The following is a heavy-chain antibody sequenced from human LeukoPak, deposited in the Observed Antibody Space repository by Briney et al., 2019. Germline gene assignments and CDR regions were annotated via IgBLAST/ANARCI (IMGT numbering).Heavy chain of an antibody. Sequence: ASVKVSCKASGYTFTGYYMHWVRQAPGQGLEWMGWINPNSGGTNYAQQFQGRVTMNSDTSISTAYMELSSLRSDDTAVYYCARGDDILTGNRDWFDPWGQGTLVTVFS. CDR1: GYTFTGYY. CDR2: INPNSGGT. J-gene: IGHJ5*02. CDR3: ARGDDILTGNRDWFDP. V-gene: IGHV1-2*02. D-gene: IGHD3-9*01.